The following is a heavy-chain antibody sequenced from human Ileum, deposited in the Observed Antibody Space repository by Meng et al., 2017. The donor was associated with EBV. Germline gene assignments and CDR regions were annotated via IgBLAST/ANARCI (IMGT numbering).Heavy chain of an antibody. J-gene: IGHJ4*02. D-gene: IGHD5-18*01. CDR3: ARGWDTAMDSG. CDR1: GGSVSISSYY. Sequence: QGRLKEPGPGLVRPSETLSLPCTVSGGSVSISSYYWSWIRQPPGKGLEWIGYIYYSGTTNYNPSLESRVTISVDTSKNQFPLKLRSVAASDTAVYYCARGWDTAMDSGWGQGTLVTVSS. V-gene: IGHV4-61*01. CDR2: IYYSGTT.